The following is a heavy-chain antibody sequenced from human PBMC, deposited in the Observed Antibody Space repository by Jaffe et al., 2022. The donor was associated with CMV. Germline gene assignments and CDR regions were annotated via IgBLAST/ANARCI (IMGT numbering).Heavy chain of an antibody. CDR2: MNPNSGNT. V-gene: IGHV1-8*01. CDR3: ARVHGVGSVLRGYYYYYGMDV. J-gene: IGHJ6*02. CDR1: GYTFTSYD. Sequence: QVQLVQSGAEVKKPGASVKVSCKASGYTFTSYDINWVRQATGQGLEWMGWMNPNSGNTGYAQKFQGRVTMTRNTSISTAYMELSSLRSEDTAVYYCARVHGVGSVLRGYYYYYGMDVWGQGTTVTVSS. D-gene: IGHD3-10*01.